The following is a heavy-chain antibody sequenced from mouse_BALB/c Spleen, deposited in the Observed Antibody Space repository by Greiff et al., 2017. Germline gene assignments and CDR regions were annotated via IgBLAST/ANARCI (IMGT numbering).Heavy chain of an antibody. J-gene: IGHJ3*01. CDR2: INPSTGYT. D-gene: IGHD2-2*01. Sequence: QVQLQQSGAELVKPGASVKMSCKASGYTFTSYWMHWVKQRPGQGLEWIGYINPSTGYTEYNQKFKDKATLTADKSSSTAYMQLSSLTSEDSAVYYCAREGLRRAWFAYWGQGTLVTVSA. V-gene: IGHV1-7*01. CDR1: GYTFTSYW. CDR3: AREGLRRAWFAY.